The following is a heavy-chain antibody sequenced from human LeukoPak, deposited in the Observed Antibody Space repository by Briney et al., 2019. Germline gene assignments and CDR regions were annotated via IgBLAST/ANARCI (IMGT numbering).Heavy chain of an antibody. D-gene: IGHD2-2*01. CDR1: GYTFTSYG. Sequence: ASVNVSCTASGYTFTSYGISWVRQAPGQGLEWMGWISAYNGNTNYAQKLQGRVTMTTDTSTSTAYMELRSLRSDDTAAYYCAREGDIVVVPAAIRHSFYYYYGMDVWGQGTTVTVSS. V-gene: IGHV1-18*01. CDR2: ISAYNGNT. CDR3: AREGDIVVVPAAIRHSFYYYYGMDV. J-gene: IGHJ6*02.